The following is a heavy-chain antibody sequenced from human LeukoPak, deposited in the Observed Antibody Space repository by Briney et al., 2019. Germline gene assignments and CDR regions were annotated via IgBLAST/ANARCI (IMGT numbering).Heavy chain of an antibody. CDR3: AKDLYCSSASCPNFDY. CDR2: IRYDGSNK. D-gene: IGHD2-2*01. Sequence: GGSLRLSFAASGFTFSSYGMHWVRQAPGKGLEWVAFIRYDGSNKYYADSVKGRFTISRDNSKNTLYLQMNSLRAEDTAVYYCAKDLYCSSASCPNFDYWGQGTLVTVSS. CDR1: GFTFSSYG. J-gene: IGHJ4*02. V-gene: IGHV3-30*02.